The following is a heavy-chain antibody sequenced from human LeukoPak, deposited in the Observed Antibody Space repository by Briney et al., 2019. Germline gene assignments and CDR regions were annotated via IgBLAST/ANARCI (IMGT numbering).Heavy chain of an antibody. D-gene: IGHD3-16*02. CDR3: ARDHRTYGMDV. CDR1: GFTFSSYA. Sequence: GGSLRLSCAASGFTFSSYAIHWDREAPEKGLEYVSVISSNGDSTYYANSVKGRFTISRDNSKNTLYLQMGSLRAEDMAVYYCARDHRTYGMDVWGQGTTVTVSS. V-gene: IGHV3-64*01. CDR2: ISSNGDST. J-gene: IGHJ6*02.